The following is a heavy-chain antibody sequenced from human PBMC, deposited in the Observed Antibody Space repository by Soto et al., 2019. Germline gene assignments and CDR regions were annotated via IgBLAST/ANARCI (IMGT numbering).Heavy chain of an antibody. Sequence: EVQWVESGGGLVQPAGSLRLSCAASGLTVAESATHWVRQAPGKALEWVSGISWNSRSIDYADSVKGRFTISRDNAKNSLFLQMNSLRPEDTALYYCTKGYYGSGSSYFDYWSRGALVTVSS. CDR2: ISWNSRSI. CDR1: GLTVAESA. D-gene: IGHD3-10*01. J-gene: IGHJ4*02. V-gene: IGHV3-9*01. CDR3: TKGYYGSGSSYFDY.